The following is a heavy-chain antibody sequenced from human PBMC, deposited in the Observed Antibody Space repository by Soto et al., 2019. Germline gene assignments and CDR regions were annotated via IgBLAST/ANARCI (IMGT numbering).Heavy chain of an antibody. Sequence: PGGSLRLSCAASGFTFSAYWMGWVRQAPGKGLEWVANIRQDGNEQNSVDSVKGRFTVSRDNAKNSVYLQMNGLRAEDTAVYYCASEFGDHLKFFDYWGHGTLVTVSS. CDR3: ASEFGDHLKFFDY. J-gene: IGHJ4*01. D-gene: IGHD2-21*02. CDR1: GFTFSAYW. V-gene: IGHV3-7*01. CDR2: IRQDGNEQ.